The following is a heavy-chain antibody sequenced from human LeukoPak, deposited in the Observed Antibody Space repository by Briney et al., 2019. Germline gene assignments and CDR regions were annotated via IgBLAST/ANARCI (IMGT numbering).Heavy chain of an antibody. J-gene: IGHJ4*02. CDR1: GYTFTSYY. CDR3: AREPHEYCSGGSCYSTLLDY. D-gene: IGHD2-15*01. CDR2: INPSGGST. V-gene: IGHV1-46*01. Sequence: ASVKVSCKASGYTFTSYYMHWVRQAPGQGLEWMGIINPSGGSTSYAQKFQGRVTMTRDMSTSTVYMELSSLRSEDTAVYYCAREPHEYCSGGSCYSTLLDYWGQGTPVTVSS.